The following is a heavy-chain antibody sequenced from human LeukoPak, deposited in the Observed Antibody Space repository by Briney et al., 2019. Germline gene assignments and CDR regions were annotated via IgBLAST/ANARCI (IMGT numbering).Heavy chain of an antibody. J-gene: IGHJ4*02. CDR2: ISGSGGST. V-gene: IGHV3-23*01. CDR3: AKDQGRYDYVWGSYRYTSDY. Sequence: PGGSLRLSCAASGFTFSSYAMSWVRQAPGKGLEWVSAISGSGGSTYYADSVKGRFTISRDNSKNTLYLQMNSLRAEDTAVYYCAKDQGRYDYVWGSYRYTSDYWGQGTLVTVSS. CDR1: GFTFSSYA. D-gene: IGHD3-16*02.